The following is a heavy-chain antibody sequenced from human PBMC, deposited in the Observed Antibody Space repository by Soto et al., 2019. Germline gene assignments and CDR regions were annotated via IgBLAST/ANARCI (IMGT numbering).Heavy chain of an antibody. Sequence: QVQLVQSGGEVKKPGASVTVSCKASGYTFINYHITWVRQAPGQGLEWMAWINTYNGMTDYAQRFQGRVTMTRDTSTSTAYMELRNLGSDDTAVYFCANSPRGEMVTDWGQGTLVTVSS. CDR2: INTYNGMT. D-gene: IGHD5-18*01. J-gene: IGHJ4*02. V-gene: IGHV1-18*01. CDR1: GYTFINYH. CDR3: ANSPRGEMVTD.